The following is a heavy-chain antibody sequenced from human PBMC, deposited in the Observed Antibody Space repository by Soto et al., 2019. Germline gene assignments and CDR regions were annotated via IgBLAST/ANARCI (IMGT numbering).Heavy chain of an antibody. Sequence: ASVKVSCKLSGYTLTELSIHWVRQPPGKGLEWMGGFNPEYGETIYGQKFQGRVSMTEDTSTDTAYMELSSLTSEDTAVYYCATDLIVIMPAADMWGQGTLVTVSS. D-gene: IGHD2-2*01. J-gene: IGHJ4*02. CDR3: ATDLIVIMPAADM. V-gene: IGHV1-24*01. CDR2: FNPEYGET. CDR1: GYTLTELS.